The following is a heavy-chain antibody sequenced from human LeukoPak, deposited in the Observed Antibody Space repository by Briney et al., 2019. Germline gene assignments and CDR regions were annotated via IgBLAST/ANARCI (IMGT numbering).Heavy chain of an antibody. CDR2: IYYSGST. CDR3: AGQTSSLNWFDP. V-gene: IGHV4-39*01. Sequence: SETLSLTCTVSGGSLSSSSYYWGWIRQPPGKGLEWIGSIYYSGSTYYNPSLKSRVTVSVDTSKNQFSLKLGSVTAADTAVYYCAGQTSSLNWFDPWGQGTLVTVSS. CDR1: GGSLSSSSYY. J-gene: IGHJ5*02. D-gene: IGHD6-13*01.